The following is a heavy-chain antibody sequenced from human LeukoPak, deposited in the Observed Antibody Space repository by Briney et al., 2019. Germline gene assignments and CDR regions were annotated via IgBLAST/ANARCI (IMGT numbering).Heavy chain of an antibody. Sequence: ASVKVSCKASGYTFTSYGISWVRQAPGQGLEWMGWISAYNGNTNYARKLQGRVTMTTDTSTSTAYMELRSLRSDDTAVYYCARTRSGGPYYYYYMDVWGKGTTVTVSS. CDR3: ARTRSGGPYYYYYMDV. CDR1: GYTFTSYG. J-gene: IGHJ6*03. V-gene: IGHV1-18*01. CDR2: ISAYNGNT. D-gene: IGHD2-15*01.